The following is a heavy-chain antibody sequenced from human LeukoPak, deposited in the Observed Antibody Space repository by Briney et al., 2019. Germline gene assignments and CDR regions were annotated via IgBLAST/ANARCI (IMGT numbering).Heavy chain of an antibody. CDR1: GFTFSSYE. J-gene: IGHJ3*02. V-gene: IGHV3-48*03. D-gene: IGHD3-3*01. CDR3: ARGHGGYYFDAFGI. CDR2: ISSSGSTI. Sequence: GGSLRLSCAASGFTFSSYEMNWVRQAPGKGLEWVSYISSSGSTIYYADSVKGRFTISRDNAKNSLYLQMNSLRAEDTAVYYCARGHGGYYFDAFGIWGQGTMVTVSS.